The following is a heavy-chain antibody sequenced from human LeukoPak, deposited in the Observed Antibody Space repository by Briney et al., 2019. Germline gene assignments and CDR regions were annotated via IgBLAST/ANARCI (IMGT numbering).Heavy chain of an antibody. Sequence: GGSLRLSCAASGFTFSSYGMHWVRQAPGKGLEWVAVVWYDGSNKYYADSVKGRFTISRDNSKNTLYLQMNSLRAEDTAVYYCAGSIAVAGTIDYWGQGTLVTVSS. CDR2: VWYDGSNK. CDR1: GFTFSSYG. V-gene: IGHV3-33*01. J-gene: IGHJ4*02. CDR3: AGSIAVAGTIDY. D-gene: IGHD6-19*01.